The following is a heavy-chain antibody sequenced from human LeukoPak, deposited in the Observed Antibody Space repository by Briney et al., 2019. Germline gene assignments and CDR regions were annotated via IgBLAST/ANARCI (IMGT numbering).Heavy chain of an antibody. J-gene: IGHJ5*02. CDR1: GYTFTGYD. CDR2: MNPNSGNT. Sequence: ASVKVSCKASGYTFTGYDINWVRQATGQGLEWMGWMNPNSGNTGYAQKFQGRVTMTRNTPISTAYMELSSLRSEDTAVYYCARVPLRGNWFDPWGQGTLVTVSP. D-gene: IGHD4-17*01. V-gene: IGHV1-8*01. CDR3: ARVPLRGNWFDP.